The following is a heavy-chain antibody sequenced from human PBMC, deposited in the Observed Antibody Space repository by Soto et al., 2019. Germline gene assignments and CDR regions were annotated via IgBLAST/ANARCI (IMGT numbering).Heavy chain of an antibody. D-gene: IGHD6-13*01. CDR3: AAGFSSSWYVPLVLNF. CDR1: GGSFSGYY. V-gene: IGHV4-34*01. CDR2: INHSGST. J-gene: IGHJ1*01. Sequence: SETLSLTCAVYGGSFSGYYWSWIRQPPGEGLEWIGEINHSGSTNYNPSLKSRVTISVDTSKNQFSLKLSSVTAADTAVYYCAAGFSSSWYVPLVLNFWRQATLVTVSA.